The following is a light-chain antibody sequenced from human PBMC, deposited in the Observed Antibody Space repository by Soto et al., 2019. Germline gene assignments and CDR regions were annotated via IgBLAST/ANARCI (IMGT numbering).Light chain of an antibody. CDR3: QQYNNWPRT. Sequence: EIVLTQSPGTLSLSPGERATLSCRASQSVSSNYLAWYQQKPGQAPRLLIYGASPRATEIPARVSGSGSGTEFTLTISSLQTEDFAVYYCQQYNNWPRTFGQGTKVDIK. J-gene: IGKJ1*01. CDR1: QSVSSN. CDR2: GAS. V-gene: IGKV3-15*01.